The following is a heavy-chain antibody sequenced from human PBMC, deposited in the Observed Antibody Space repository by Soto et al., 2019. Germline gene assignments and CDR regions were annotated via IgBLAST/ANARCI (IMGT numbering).Heavy chain of an antibody. CDR3: ARHRRDVYSSAWRLDY. D-gene: IGHD6-19*01. J-gene: IGHJ4*02. CDR1: GGSITSSSYF. Sequence: RPSETLSLTCTVSGGSITSSSYFWGWIRQPPGKGLEWIGSIYYSGTTYYNPSLKSRVTISVDTSKNQLSLNLSSVTAADTAVYYCARHRRDVYSSAWRLDYWGQGTLVTVSS. CDR2: IYYSGTT. V-gene: IGHV4-39*01.